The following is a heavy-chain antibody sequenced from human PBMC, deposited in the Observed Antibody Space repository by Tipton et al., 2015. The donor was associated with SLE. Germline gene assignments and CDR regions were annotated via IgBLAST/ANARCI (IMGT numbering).Heavy chain of an antibody. CDR3: ASLPVLTTQDDAFDI. D-gene: IGHD4-17*01. J-gene: IGHJ3*02. CDR2: ISYSGSP. Sequence: GLVKPSETLSLTCTVSGGSIRGSSYFWGWIRQPPGKGLEWIGSISYSGSPYHNPSLKNRVAISVDASKNQFSLSLTYLTAADTAVYYCASLPVLTTQDDAFDIWGQGTMVIVSS. CDR1: GGSIRGSSYF. V-gene: IGHV4-39*07.